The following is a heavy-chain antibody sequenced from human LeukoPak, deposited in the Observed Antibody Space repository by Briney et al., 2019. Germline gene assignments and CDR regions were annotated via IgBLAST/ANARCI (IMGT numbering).Heavy chain of an antibody. CDR1: GFTFSSYA. V-gene: IGHV3-23*01. J-gene: IGHJ3*02. D-gene: IGHD3-9*01. Sequence: GGSLRLSCAASGFTFSSYAMSWVRQAPGKGLEWVSAISGSGGSTYYADSVKGRFTISRDNSKNTLYLQMNSLRAEDTAVYYCATFTRDILTGYSQEDAFDIWGQGTKVTVSS. CDR2: ISGSGGST. CDR3: ATFTRDILTGYSQEDAFDI.